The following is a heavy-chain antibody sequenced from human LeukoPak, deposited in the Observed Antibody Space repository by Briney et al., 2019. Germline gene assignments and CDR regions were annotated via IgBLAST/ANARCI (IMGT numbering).Heavy chain of an antibody. V-gene: IGHV4-59*01. CDR3: AKDRVLWFGSDY. CDR2: IYYSGST. Sequence: SETLSLTCTVSGGSISSYYWSWIRQPPGKGLEWIGYIYYSGSTNYNPSLKSRVTISVDTSKNQFSLKLSSVTAADTAVYYCAKDRVLWFGSDYWGQGTLVTVSS. D-gene: IGHD3-10*01. J-gene: IGHJ4*02. CDR1: GGSISSYY.